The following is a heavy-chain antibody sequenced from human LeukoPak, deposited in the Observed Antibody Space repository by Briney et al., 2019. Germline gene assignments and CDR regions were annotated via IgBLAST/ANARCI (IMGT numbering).Heavy chain of an antibody. D-gene: IGHD3-22*01. CDR2: IYYSGST. V-gene: IGHV4-39*01. CDR3: ARPALSGYYTYYFDY. Sequence: SETLSLTCTVSGGSISSSTYYWAWIRQPPGEGLEWIGSIYYSGSTYYNPSLKRRVTISVDTSKNQFSLHLSSVTAADTAVYYCARPALSGYYTYYFDYWGQGTLVTVSS. J-gene: IGHJ4*02. CDR1: GGSISSSTYY.